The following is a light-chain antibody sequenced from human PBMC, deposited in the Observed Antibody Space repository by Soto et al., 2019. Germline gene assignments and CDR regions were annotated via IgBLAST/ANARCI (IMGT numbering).Light chain of an antibody. CDR2: LNSDGSH. V-gene: IGLV4-69*01. CDR1: SGHSSYA. J-gene: IGLJ2*01. CDR3: QTWGTGVVV. Sequence: QSVLTQSPSASASLGASVTLTCTLTSGHSSYAIAWHQQQPEKGPRYLMKLNSDGSHSKGDGIPDRFSGSSSGAERYLTVSRLQSEDEADYYCQTWGTGVVVFGGGTKLTVL.